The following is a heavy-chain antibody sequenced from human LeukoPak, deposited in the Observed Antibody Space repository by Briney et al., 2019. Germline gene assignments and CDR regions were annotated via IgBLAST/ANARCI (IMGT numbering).Heavy chain of an antibody. D-gene: IGHD3-16*01. CDR1: GFTFSSHW. Sequence: PGGSLRLSCSASGFTFSSHWMSWVRQAPGKGLEWVANIKEDGSEKYYADFVKGRFTTSRDNAENSLFLQMNSLRVDDTAVFYCARGWGHFEQWGQGTLVTVSS. V-gene: IGHV3-7*01. CDR3: ARGWGHFEQ. CDR2: IKEDGSEK. J-gene: IGHJ4*02.